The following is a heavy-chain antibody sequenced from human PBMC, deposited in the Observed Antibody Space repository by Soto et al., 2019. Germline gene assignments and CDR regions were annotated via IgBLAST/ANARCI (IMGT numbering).Heavy chain of an antibody. Sequence: PSETLSHTCTVSGGSISSSSYYCGWIRQPPGKGLEWIGSIYYSGSTYYNPSLKSRVTISVDTSKNQFSLKLSSVTAADTAVYYCARHSIPLMTTVTSNWGQGTLVTVSS. J-gene: IGHJ4*02. CDR3: ARHSIPLMTTVTSN. CDR2: IYYSGST. V-gene: IGHV4-39*01. CDR1: GGSISSSSYY. D-gene: IGHD4-17*01.